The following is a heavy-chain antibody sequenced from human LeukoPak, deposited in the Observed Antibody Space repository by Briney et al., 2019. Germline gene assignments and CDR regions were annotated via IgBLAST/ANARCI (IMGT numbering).Heavy chain of an antibody. Sequence: ASVKVSCKASGYTFTGYYMHWVRQAPGQGLEWMGWINPNSGGTNYAQKFQGRVTMTRDTSISTAYMELSRLRSDDTAVYYCAKDGKSEYSYGSHYFGYWGQGTLVTVSS. V-gene: IGHV1-2*02. CDR1: GYTFTGYY. CDR3: AKDGKSEYSYGSHYFGY. J-gene: IGHJ4*02. D-gene: IGHD5-18*01. CDR2: INPNSGGT.